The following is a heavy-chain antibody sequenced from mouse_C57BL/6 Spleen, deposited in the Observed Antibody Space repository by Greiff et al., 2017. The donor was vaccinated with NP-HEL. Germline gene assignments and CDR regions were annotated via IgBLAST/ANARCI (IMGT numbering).Heavy chain of an antibody. D-gene: IGHD1-1*01. CDR3: ARSYYYGSSFFDY. J-gene: IGHJ2*01. V-gene: IGHV14-3*01. CDR2: IDPANGNT. Sequence: EVQLQQSVAELVRPGASVKLSCTASGFNIKNTYMHWVKQRPEQGLEWIGRIDPANGNTKYDPKFQGKATKTADTSSNTAYLPPSSLTSEDTAIYYFARSYYYGSSFFDYWGQGTTLTVSS. CDR1: GFNIKNTY.